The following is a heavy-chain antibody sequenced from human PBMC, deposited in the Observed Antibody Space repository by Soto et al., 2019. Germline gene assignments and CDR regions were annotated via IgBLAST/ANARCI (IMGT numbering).Heavy chain of an antibody. Sequence: GGSLRLSCAASGFTFSSYGMHWVRQAPGKGLEWVAVISYDGSNKYYADSVKGRFTISRDNSKNTLYLQMNSLRAEDTAVYYCAKDLRLWFGESGSYGMDVWGQGTTVTVSS. CDR3: AKDLRLWFGESGSYGMDV. D-gene: IGHD3-10*01. J-gene: IGHJ6*02. V-gene: IGHV3-30*18. CDR1: GFTFSSYG. CDR2: ISYDGSNK.